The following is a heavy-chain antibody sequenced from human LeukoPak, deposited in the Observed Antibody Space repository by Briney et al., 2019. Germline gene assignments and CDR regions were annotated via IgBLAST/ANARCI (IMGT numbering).Heavy chain of an antibody. D-gene: IGHD3-10*01. Sequence: PSETLSLTCTVSGGSISSGSYYWSWIRQPAGKGLEWIGRIYTSGSTNYNPSLKSRVTISVDTSKNQFSLKLSSVTAADTAVYYCARTERSTMVRAVSNNWFDPWGQGTLVTVSS. V-gene: IGHV4-61*02. CDR3: ARTERSTMVRAVSNNWFDP. J-gene: IGHJ5*02. CDR2: IYTSGST. CDR1: GGSISSGSYY.